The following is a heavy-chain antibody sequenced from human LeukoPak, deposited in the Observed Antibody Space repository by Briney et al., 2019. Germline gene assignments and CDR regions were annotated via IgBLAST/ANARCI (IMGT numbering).Heavy chain of an antibody. Sequence: SETLSLTCTVSGGSISSSSYYWGWIRQPPGKGLEWIGSIYYSGSTYYNPSLKSRVTISVDTSKNQFSLKLSSVPAADTAVYYCARHGYFDWLPYGPYFDHWGQGTLVTVSS. J-gene: IGHJ4*02. CDR1: GGSISSSSYY. V-gene: IGHV4-39*01. CDR2: IYYSGST. D-gene: IGHD3-9*01. CDR3: ARHGYFDWLPYGPYFDH.